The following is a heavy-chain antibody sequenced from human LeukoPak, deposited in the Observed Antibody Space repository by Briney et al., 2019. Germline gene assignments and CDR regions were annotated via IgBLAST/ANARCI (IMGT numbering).Heavy chain of an antibody. J-gene: IGHJ4*02. CDR1: GFRFGDYW. V-gene: IGHV3-7*01. CDR3: ARVGAWDPQRVFEY. D-gene: IGHD1-26*01. Sequence: QTGGSLRLSCAASGFRFGDYWMTWARHIPGKGLEWVANIKQDGAEKHYAESVEGRFIISRDNAKNSLYLEMDSLKVEDTAVYYCARVGAWDPQRVFEYWGQGTLVTVSS. CDR2: IKQDGAEK.